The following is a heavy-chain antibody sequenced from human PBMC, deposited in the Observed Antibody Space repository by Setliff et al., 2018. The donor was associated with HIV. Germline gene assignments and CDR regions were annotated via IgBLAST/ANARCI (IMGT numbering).Heavy chain of an antibody. D-gene: IGHD2-2*01. Sequence: LSLTCTVSGGSISSSSYYWGWIRQPPGKGLEWIGSIYYSGSTYYNPSLKSRVTISVDTSKNQFSLELSSVTAADTAVYYCARLQFYCSSTSCYGAYYFDYWGQGTLVTVSS. CDR1: GGSISSSSYY. J-gene: IGHJ4*02. CDR2: IYYSGST. CDR3: ARLQFYCSSTSCYGAYYFDY. V-gene: IGHV4-39*01.